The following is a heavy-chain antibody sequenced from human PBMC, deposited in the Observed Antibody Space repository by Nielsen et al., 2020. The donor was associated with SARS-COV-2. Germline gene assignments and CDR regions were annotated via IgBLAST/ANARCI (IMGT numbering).Heavy chain of an antibody. CDR3: ARGLSAGKVSATNWFDP. V-gene: IGHV6-1*01. CDR2: TYYRSKWYN. D-gene: IGHD6-13*01. J-gene: IGHJ5*02. Sequence: SQTLSLTCAISGDSFSSNSAAWNWIRQSPSRGLEWLGRTYYRSKWYNDYAVSVKSRITINPDTSKNQFSLQLNSVTPEDTAVYYCARGLSAGKVSATNWFDPWGQGTLVTVSS. CDR1: GDSFSSNSAA.